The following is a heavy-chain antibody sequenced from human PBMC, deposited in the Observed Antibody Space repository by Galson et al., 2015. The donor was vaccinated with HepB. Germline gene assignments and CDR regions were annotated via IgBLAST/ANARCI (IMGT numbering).Heavy chain of an antibody. V-gene: IGHV3-33*07. CDR1: GFTFSTYG. CDR3: ARGYYYDSSGYHDFDS. CDR2: IWYNGSKK. Sequence: SLRLSCAASGFTFSTYGMYWVRQAPGKGLEWVAVIWYNGSKKYYADSVRGRFTISRDNSKNKMFLQMDSLRAADTAVYYCARGYYYDSSGYHDFDSWGQGTLVTVSS. D-gene: IGHD3-22*01. J-gene: IGHJ4*02.